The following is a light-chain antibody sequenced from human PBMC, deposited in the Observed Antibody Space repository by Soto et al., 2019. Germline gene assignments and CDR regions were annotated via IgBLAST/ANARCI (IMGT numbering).Light chain of an antibody. CDR2: GAS. Sequence: ILLTQSPATLFLSPGERATLSCGASQSVSSKLAWYQQKPGQAPTLLIYGASTRATGIPARFSGIGSATEYTLTISSLQSEDSSVYYYQQYNDRPPVTFCQGTKVDIK. CDR3: QQYNDRPPVT. V-gene: IGKV3-15*01. J-gene: IGKJ1*01. CDR1: QSVSSK.